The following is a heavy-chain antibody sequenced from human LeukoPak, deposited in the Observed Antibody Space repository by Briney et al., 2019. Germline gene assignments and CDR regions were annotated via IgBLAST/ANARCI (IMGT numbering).Heavy chain of an antibody. D-gene: IGHD3-9*01. J-gene: IGHJ5*02. CDR3: AKGRRYNILTGYYVSEVDP. Sequence: HPGGSLRLSCAASGFSFSTSWMYWVRQAPGKGLLWVSRLNGDGSDPSYADSVKGRFTISRDNAKNTLYLQMNSLRAEDTAVYYCAKGRRYNILTGYYVSEVDPWGQGTLVTVSS. CDR1: GFSFSTSW. V-gene: IGHV3-74*01. CDR2: LNGDGSDP.